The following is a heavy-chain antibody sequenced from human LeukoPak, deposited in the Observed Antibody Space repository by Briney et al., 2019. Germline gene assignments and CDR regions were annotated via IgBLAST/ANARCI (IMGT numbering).Heavy chain of an antibody. CDR1: GYTFTSYD. J-gene: IGHJ3*02. V-gene: IGHV1-8*01. Sequence: ASVKVSCKASGYTFTSYDINWVRQATGQGLEWMGWMNPNSGNTGYAQKFQGRVTMTRNTSISTAYMELSSLRSEDTAVYYRARWYYYGSGTGNDAFDIWGQGTMVTVSS. D-gene: IGHD3-10*01. CDR3: ARWYYYGSGTGNDAFDI. CDR2: MNPNSGNT.